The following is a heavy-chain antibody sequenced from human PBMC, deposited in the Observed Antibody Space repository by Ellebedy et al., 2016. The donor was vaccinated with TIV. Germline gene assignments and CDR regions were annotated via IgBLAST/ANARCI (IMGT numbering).Heavy chain of an antibody. CDR1: GYSISSGNF. CDR2: IYRSGTT. J-gene: IGHJ6*02. D-gene: IGHD3-22*01. Sequence: MPSETLSLTCTVSGYSISSGNFWVWIRQPPGKGLEWIGSIYRSGTTYYNPSLKSRVTISVDTSKNQFSLKLTSVTAADTAMYYCARFNSIIVFYGMDVWGPGTTVTVSS. CDR3: ARFNSIIVFYGMDV. V-gene: IGHV4-38-2*02.